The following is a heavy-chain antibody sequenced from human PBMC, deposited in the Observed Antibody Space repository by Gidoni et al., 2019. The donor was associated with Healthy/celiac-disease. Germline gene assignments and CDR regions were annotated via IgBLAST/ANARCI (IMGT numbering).Heavy chain of an antibody. Sequence: EVQLVESGGGLVKPGGSLRLSCAASGFTFSSYSMNWVRQAPRKGLEWVSSISSSSSYIYYADSVKGRFTISRDNAKNSLYLQMNSLRAEETAVYYCARFPSDDYGYYGGLDLDYWGQGTLVTVSS. V-gene: IGHV3-21*01. J-gene: IGHJ4*02. CDR3: ARFPSDDYGYYGGLDLDY. CDR1: GFTFSSYS. D-gene: IGHD4-17*01. CDR2: ISSSSSYI.